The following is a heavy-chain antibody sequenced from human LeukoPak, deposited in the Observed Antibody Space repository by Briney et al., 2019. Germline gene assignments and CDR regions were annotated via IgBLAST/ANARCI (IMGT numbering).Heavy chain of an antibody. CDR1: GYTFTSYG. CDR3: ARGHLKRSGNYYFDY. J-gene: IGHJ4*02. V-gene: IGHV1-18*01. Sequence: ASVKVSCKASGYTFTSYGISWVRQAPGQGLEWMGWISAYNGNTNYAQKLQGRVTMTTDTSTSTAYMELSSLRSEDTAVYYCARGHLKRSGNYYFDYWGQGTLVTVSS. D-gene: IGHD1-26*01. CDR2: ISAYNGNT.